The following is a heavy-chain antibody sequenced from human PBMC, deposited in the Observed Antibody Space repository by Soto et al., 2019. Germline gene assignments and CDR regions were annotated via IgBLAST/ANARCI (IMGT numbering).Heavy chain of an antibody. CDR2: INPNSGGT. CDR3: ATGYGGNSDAFDI. D-gene: IGHD2-21*02. J-gene: IGHJ3*02. V-gene: IGHV1-2*04. Sequence: VKASCKASGYTFTGYYMHWVRQAPGQGLEWMGWINPNSGGTNYAQKFQGWVTMTRDTSISTAYMELSRLRSDDTAVYYCATGYGGNSDAFDIWGQGTIVAASS. CDR1: GYTFTGYY.